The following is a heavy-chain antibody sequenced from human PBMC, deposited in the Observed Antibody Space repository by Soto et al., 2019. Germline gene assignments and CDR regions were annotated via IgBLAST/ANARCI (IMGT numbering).Heavy chain of an antibody. Sequence: SSVKGSCKASGYTFTGYYMRCGIQAPGKGLEWMGWINPNSGGTNYAQKFQGWVTMTRDTSISTAYMELSRLRSDDTAVYYYGSGSYSLGYYYDMDVWGKGTTVTVSS. V-gene: IGHV1-2*04. CDR2: INPNSGGT. D-gene: IGHD3-10*01. CDR1: GYTFTGYY. CDR3: GSGSYSLGYYYDMDV. J-gene: IGHJ6*03.